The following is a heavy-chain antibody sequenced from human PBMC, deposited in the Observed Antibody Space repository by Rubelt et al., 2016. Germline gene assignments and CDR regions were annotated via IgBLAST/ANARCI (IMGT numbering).Heavy chain of an antibody. D-gene: IGHD3-22*01. V-gene: IGHV1-2*02. CDR3: ARDRNYYDSSGYPDY. CDR2: ISAYNGNT. J-gene: IGHJ4*02. Sequence: WVRQAPGQGLEWMGWISAYNGNTNYAQKFQGRVTMTRDTSISTAYMELSRLRSDDTAVYYCARDRNYYDSSGYPDYWGQGTLVTVSS.